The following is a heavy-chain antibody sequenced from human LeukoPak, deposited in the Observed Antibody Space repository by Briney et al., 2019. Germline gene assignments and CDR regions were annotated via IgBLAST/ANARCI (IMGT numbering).Heavy chain of an antibody. CDR3: ARHLVVGGTFDP. CDR1: GGSFSGYY. D-gene: IGHD3-22*01. V-gene: IGHV4-34*01. Sequence: SETLSLTCAVYGGSFSGYYWSWIRQPPGKGLEWIGEINHSGSTNYNPSLKSRVTISVDTSKNQFSLKLSSVTAADTAVYYCARHLVVGGTFDPWGQGTLVTVSS. J-gene: IGHJ5*02. CDR2: INHSGST.